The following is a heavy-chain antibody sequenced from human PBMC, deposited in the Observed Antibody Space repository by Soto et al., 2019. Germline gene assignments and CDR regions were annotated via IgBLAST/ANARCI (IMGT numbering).Heavy chain of an antibody. CDR1: GFTFSSYW. Sequence: EVQLVESGGGLVQPGGSLRLSCAASGFTFSSYWMHWVRQAPGKGLVWVSRINSDGNRISYADSVKGRVTISRDNAENTVYLQMNSLRAEDTAVYYCARGIKNYYGTDVWGLGTTVIVSS. D-gene: IGHD2-15*01. J-gene: IGHJ6*02. V-gene: IGHV3-74*01. CDR2: INSDGNRI. CDR3: ARGIKNYYGTDV.